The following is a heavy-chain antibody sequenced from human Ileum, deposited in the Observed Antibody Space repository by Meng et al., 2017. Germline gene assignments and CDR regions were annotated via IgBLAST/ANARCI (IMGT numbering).Heavy chain of an antibody. D-gene: IGHD3-10*01. CDR1: GGSFSGSY. V-gene: IGHV4-34*01. CDR2: INHSGST. Sequence: QLLLQQWGAGLLKPSETLSLPCAVYGGSFSGSYWTWIRQPPGKGLEWIGEINHSGSTNYNPSLKSRVTMSIDTSKIQFSLKLSSVTAADAAVYYCARYGGSGSYWHFDPWGRGTLVTVSS. J-gene: IGHJ2*01. CDR3: ARYGGSGSYWHFDP.